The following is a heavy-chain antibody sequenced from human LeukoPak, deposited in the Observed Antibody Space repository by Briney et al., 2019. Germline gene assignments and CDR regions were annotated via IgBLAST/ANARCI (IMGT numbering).Heavy chain of an antibody. CDR2: IYNTGST. D-gene: IGHD6-19*01. CDR1: GGSISTYY. V-gene: IGHV4-59*08. J-gene: IGHJ5*02. CDR3: ARIAVAATGYNWFDP. Sequence: SETLSLTCAVSGGSISTYYWNWIRQPPGKGLEWIGYIYNTGSTIYNPSLKSRVTISVDASKNQFSLRLSSVTAADTAVYYCARIAVAATGYNWFDPWGQGTLVTVSS.